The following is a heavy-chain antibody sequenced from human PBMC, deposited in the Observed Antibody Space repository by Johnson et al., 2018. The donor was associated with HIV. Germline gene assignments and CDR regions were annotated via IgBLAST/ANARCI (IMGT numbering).Heavy chain of an antibody. CDR2: ISYDGSNK. D-gene: IGHD1-26*01. CDR3: AKEVATGGIVGARGAFDI. V-gene: IGHV3-30*18. CDR1: GFPFSSYG. J-gene: IGHJ3*02. Sequence: QVQLVESGGGVVQPGRSLRLSCAASGFPFSSYGMHWVRQAPGKGLEWVAVISYDGSNKYYADSVKGRFIISRDNSKNTLYLQVNSLRTEDMALYYCAKEVATGGIVGARGAFDIWGQGTMVTVSS.